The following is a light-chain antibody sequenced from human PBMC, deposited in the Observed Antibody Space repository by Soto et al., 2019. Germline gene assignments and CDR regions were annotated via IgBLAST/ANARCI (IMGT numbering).Light chain of an antibody. Sequence: EIVLTQSPGTLSFSPGERATLSCGTSQSISSKFLAWYQQKPGQAPRLLIFGTSLRAPGTPDRFSGSGSGTDFTLTISRLEPEDFAVYFCHQYGGSPITFGQGTRLEIK. J-gene: IGKJ5*01. CDR3: HQYGGSPIT. CDR1: QSISSKF. V-gene: IGKV3-20*01. CDR2: GTS.